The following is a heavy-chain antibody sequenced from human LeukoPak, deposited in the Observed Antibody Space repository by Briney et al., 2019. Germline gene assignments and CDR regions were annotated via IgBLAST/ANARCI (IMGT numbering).Heavy chain of an antibody. CDR1: GFTFSSYG. J-gene: IGHJ4*02. CDR2: ISYDGSSK. V-gene: IGHV3-30*18. D-gene: IGHD3-22*01. Sequence: PGRSLRLSCAASGFTFSSYGMHWVRQAPGKGLEWVAVISYDGSSKYYADSVKGRFTISRDNSKNTLYLQMNSLRAEDTAVYYCAKDGHYDSSGYYGVFDYWGQGTLVTVSS. CDR3: AKDGHYDSSGYYGVFDY.